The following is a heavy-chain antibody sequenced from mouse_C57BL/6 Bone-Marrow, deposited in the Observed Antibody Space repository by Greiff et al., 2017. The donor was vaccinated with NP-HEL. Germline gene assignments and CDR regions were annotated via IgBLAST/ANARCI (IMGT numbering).Heavy chain of an antibody. Sequence: VQLQQSGAELVRPGTSVKVSCKASGYAFTNYLIEWVKQRPGQGLEWIGVINPGSGGTNYNEKFKGKATLTADKSSSTAYMQLSSLTSEDSAVYFCARGVYYYGSRGFYAMDYWGQGTSVTVSS. J-gene: IGHJ4*01. CDR1: GYAFTNYL. V-gene: IGHV1-54*01. D-gene: IGHD1-1*01. CDR2: INPGSGGT. CDR3: ARGVYYYGSRGFYAMDY.